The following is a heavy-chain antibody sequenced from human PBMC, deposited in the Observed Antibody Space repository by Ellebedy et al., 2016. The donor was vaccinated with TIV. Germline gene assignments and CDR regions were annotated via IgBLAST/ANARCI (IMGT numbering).Heavy chain of an antibody. D-gene: IGHD5-12*01. J-gene: IGHJ6*02. CDR1: GGTFSSYA. CDR2: IIPIFGTA. CDR3: ATRGVATTYYYYYGMDV. V-gene: IGHV1-69*13. Sequence: SVKVSXXASGGTFSSYAISWVRQAPGQGLEWMGGIIPIFGTANYAQKFQGRVTITADESTSTAYMELSSLRSEDTAVYYCATRGVATTYYYYYGMDVWGQGTTVTVSS.